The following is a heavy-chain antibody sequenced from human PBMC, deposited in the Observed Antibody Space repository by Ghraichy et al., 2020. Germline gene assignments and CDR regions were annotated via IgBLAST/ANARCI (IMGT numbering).Heavy chain of an antibody. CDR3: ARGYCSSTSCYWLAAFDI. CDR2: IYHSGST. J-gene: IGHJ3*02. Sequence: SETLSLTCAVSGGSISSSNWWSWVRQPPGKGLEWIGEIYHSGSTNYNPSLKSRVTISVDKSKNQFSLKLSSVTAADTAVYYCARGYCSSTSCYWLAAFDIWGQGTMVTVSS. D-gene: IGHD2-2*01. V-gene: IGHV4-4*02. CDR1: GGSISSSNW.